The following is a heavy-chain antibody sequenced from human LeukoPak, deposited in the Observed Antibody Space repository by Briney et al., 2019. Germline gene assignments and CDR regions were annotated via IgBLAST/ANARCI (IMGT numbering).Heavy chain of an antibody. CDR1: GFSVSSNY. V-gene: IGHV3-53*05. CDR3: ARGHGGTAYYFDY. CDR2: IYSSGTT. Sequence: GGSLRLSCAASGFSVSSNYMNWVRQAPGKGPEWVSVIYSSGTTYYADSVKGRFTISRDNSKNTLDLQMNGLRTEDTAVYYCARGHGGTAYYFDYWGQGTLVAVSS. D-gene: IGHD3-16*01. J-gene: IGHJ4*02.